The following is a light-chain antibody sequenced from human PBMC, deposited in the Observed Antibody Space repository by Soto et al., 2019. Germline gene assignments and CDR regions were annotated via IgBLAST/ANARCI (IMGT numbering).Light chain of an antibody. V-gene: IGKV3-20*01. Sequence: EIVLTQSPGTLSLSPGERATLSCRASQSVSYYLAWYQQKPGQAPRLLIYDASSRATGVPDRFSGSGSGTDFTLTISRLEPEDFAVYYCQQYGSSPITFGQGTRLEIK. CDR3: QQYGSSPIT. J-gene: IGKJ5*01. CDR2: DAS. CDR1: QSVSYY.